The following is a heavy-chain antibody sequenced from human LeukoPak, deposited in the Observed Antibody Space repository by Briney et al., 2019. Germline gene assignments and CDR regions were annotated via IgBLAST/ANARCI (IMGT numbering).Heavy chain of an antibody. CDR3: ARMYSGTSYYFDF. CDR2: FSYSGST. Sequence: SETLSLTCSVSGVSISDYHWIWIRQPPAKGLEWMGYFSYSGSTRYNPSLKSRVTMSVDTSKNLFSLRLNSVAAADTAVYYCARMYSGTSYYFDFWGQGTLVTVSS. CDR1: GVSISDYH. V-gene: IGHV4-59*01. J-gene: IGHJ4*02. D-gene: IGHD1-26*01.